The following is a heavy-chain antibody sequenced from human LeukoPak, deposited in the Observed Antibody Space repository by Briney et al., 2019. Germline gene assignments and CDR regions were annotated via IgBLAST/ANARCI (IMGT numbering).Heavy chain of an antibody. V-gene: IGHV1-69*13. CDR1: GGTFSSYA. D-gene: IGHD6-13*01. CDR3: ARDLWGIAAAGSSFDY. Sequence: SVKVSCKASGGTFSSYAISWVRQAPGQGLEWMGGIIPIFGTANYAQKFQGRVTITADESTSTAYMELSSLRSEDTAVYYCARDLWGIAAAGSSFDYWGQGTLVTVSS. CDR2: IIPIFGTA. J-gene: IGHJ4*02.